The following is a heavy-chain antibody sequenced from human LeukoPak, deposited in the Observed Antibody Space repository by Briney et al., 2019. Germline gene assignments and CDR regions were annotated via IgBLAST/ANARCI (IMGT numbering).Heavy chain of an antibody. J-gene: IGHJ5*02. V-gene: IGHV4-59*01. CDR1: GGSISPYF. CDR2: ISYTGST. Sequence: SETLSLTCTVSGGSISPYFWSWIRQRPGKGMEWIGYISYTGSTNYSPSLKSRVTISVDTSKNQFSLQLTSVTAADTAVYYGAKDDYRGVTNFDPWGQGTLVTVSS. CDR3: AKDDYRGVTNFDP. D-gene: IGHD3-10*01.